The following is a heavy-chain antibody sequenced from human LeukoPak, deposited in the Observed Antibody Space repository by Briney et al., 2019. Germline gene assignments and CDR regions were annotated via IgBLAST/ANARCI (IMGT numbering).Heavy chain of an antibody. CDR2: INPSGGST. Sequence: ASVKVSCKASGYTFTSYYMHWVRQAPGQGLEWMGIINPSGGSTSYAQKFQGRVTMTRDMSTSTVYMELSSLRSEDTAVYYCARDGSIAARWFDPWGQGTLVTVSS. CDR1: GYTFTSYY. J-gene: IGHJ5*02. D-gene: IGHD6-6*01. V-gene: IGHV1-46*01. CDR3: ARDGSIAARWFDP.